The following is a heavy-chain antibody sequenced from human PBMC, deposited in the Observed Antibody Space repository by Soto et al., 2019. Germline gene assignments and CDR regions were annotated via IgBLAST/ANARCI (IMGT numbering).Heavy chain of an antibody. D-gene: IGHD4-4*01. CDR3: AREVTTVTTTSWFDP. Sequence: PSETLSLTCTVSGGSISSYYWSWIRQPPGKGLEWIGYIYYSGSTNYNPSLKSRVTISVDTSKNQFSLKLSSVTAADTAAYYCAREVTTVTTTSWFDPWGQGTLVTVSS. CDR2: IYYSGST. J-gene: IGHJ5*02. CDR1: GGSISSYY. V-gene: IGHV4-59*01.